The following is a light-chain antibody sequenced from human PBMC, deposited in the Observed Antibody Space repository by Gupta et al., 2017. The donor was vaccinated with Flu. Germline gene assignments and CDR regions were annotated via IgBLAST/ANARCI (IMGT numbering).Light chain of an antibody. CDR1: SSDVGGYNY. Sequence: QSALTQPASVSGSPGQSITISCTGTSSDVGGYNYVSWYQHHPGKAPKLMIYEVINRPSGVSNRFSGSKSGNTASLTISGLQAEDEADDYCSSYTSSNSLEFGGGTKLTVL. CDR3: SSYTSSNSLE. J-gene: IGLJ3*02. V-gene: IGLV2-14*01. CDR2: EVI.